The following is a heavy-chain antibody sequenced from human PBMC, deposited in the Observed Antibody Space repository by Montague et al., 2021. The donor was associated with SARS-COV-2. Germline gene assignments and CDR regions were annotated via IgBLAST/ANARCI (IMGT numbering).Heavy chain of an antibody. J-gene: IGHJ4*02. V-gene: IGHV3-74*01. CDR1: GFTFSSYW. CDR3: VRDKGTHRILDY. CDR2: VNGDGTTI. D-gene: IGHD1-14*01. Sequence: SQRLSCAASGFTFSSYWMHWLRQGPGKELVWVSRVNGDGTTIAYAGSVKGRFTISRDDAKNTLYLQMNSLRVEETAVYYCVRDKGTHRILDYWGQGILVTVSS.